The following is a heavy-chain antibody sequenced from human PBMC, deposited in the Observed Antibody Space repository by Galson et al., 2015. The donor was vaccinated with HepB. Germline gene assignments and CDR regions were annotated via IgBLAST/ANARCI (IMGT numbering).Heavy chain of an antibody. CDR3: ARIYGDYVGYYYYGMDV. Sequence: LRLSCAASGFTFSSYGMHWVRQAPGKGLEWVAVIWYDGSNKYYADSVKGRFTISRDNSKNTLYLQMNSLRAEDTAVYYCARIYGDYVGYYYYGMDVWGQGTTVTVSS. J-gene: IGHJ6*02. CDR1: GFTFSSYG. D-gene: IGHD4-17*01. V-gene: IGHV3-33*01. CDR2: IWYDGSNK.